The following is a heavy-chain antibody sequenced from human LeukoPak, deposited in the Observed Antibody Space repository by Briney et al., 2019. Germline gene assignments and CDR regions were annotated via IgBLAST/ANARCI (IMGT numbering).Heavy chain of an antibody. CDR1: GGSISSYY. D-gene: IGHD6-25*01. CDR3: ARQSGRINWFDP. CDR2: IYYSGST. Sequence: SKTLSLTCTVSGGSISSYYWSWIRQPPGKGLEWIGYIYYSGSTNYNPSLKSRVTISVDTSKNQFSLKLSSVTAADTAVYYCARQSGRINWFDPWGQGTLVTVSS. V-gene: IGHV4-59*08. J-gene: IGHJ5*02.